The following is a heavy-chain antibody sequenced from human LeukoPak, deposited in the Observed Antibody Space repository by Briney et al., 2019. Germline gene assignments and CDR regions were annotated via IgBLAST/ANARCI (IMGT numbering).Heavy chain of an antibody. Sequence: ASVKVSCKASGGTFSSYAISWVRQAPGQGLEWMGGIIPIFSTANYAQKFQGRVTITADESTSTAYMELSSLRSEDTAVYYCAREAPPAPGSGSYPYYFDYWGQGTLVTVSS. D-gene: IGHD3-10*01. CDR1: GGTFSSYA. CDR3: AREAPPAPGSGSYPYYFDY. V-gene: IGHV1-69*13. CDR2: IIPIFSTA. J-gene: IGHJ4*02.